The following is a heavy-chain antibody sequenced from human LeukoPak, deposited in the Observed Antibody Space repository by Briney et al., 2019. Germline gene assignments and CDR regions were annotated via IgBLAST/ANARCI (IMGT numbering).Heavy chain of an antibody. CDR3: ARDDLDIVVVPAAISYFDY. J-gene: IGHJ4*02. CDR2: INPNSGGT. Sequence: ASVKVSCKASGYTFTGYYMHWVRQAPGQGLEWMGWINPNSGGTNYAQKFQGRVTMTRETSISTAYMELSRLRSDDTAVYYCARDDLDIVVVPAAISYFDYWGQGTLVTVSS. V-gene: IGHV1-2*02. CDR1: GYTFTGYY. D-gene: IGHD2-2*01.